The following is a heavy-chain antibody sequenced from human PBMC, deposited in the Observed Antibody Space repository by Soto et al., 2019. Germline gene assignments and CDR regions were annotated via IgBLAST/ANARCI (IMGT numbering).Heavy chain of an antibody. J-gene: IGHJ4*02. CDR3: ARQAARNYIDS. Sequence: GGSLRLSCFASGFTFSDYSMSWIRQAPGKGLEWLAFIDSRGRTLSYADSVRGRFTISRDNAENSVYLQMDSLRADDTAVYYCARQAARNYIDSWGQGNSVTVSS. V-gene: IGHV3-11*01. CDR2: IDSRGRTL. D-gene: IGHD6-6*01. CDR1: GFTFSDYS.